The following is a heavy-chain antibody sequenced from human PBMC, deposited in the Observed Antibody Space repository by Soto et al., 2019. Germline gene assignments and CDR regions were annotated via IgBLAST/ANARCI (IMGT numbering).Heavy chain of an antibody. D-gene: IGHD3-22*01. Sequence: GGSLRLSCAASGFTFSSYGMHWVRQAPGKGLEWVAVIWYDGSNKYYADSVKGRFTISRDNSKNTLYLQMNSLRAEDTAVYYCARDSRVRGYASTYYYDSSGYYGRLGFDYWGQGTLVTVSS. V-gene: IGHV3-33*01. CDR1: GFTFSSYG. J-gene: IGHJ4*02. CDR2: IWYDGSNK. CDR3: ARDSRVRGYASTYYYDSSGYYGRLGFDY.